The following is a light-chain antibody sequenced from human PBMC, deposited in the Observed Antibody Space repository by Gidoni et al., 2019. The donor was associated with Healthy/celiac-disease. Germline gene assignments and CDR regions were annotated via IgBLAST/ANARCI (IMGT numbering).Light chain of an antibody. J-gene: IGKJ1*01. V-gene: IGKV3-20*01. CDR2: GAS. Sequence: IVLTQSQGTLSLSPGERATLSCRASQSVSSSYLAWYQQKPGQAPRLLIYGASSRATGIPDRFSGSGSGTDFTLTISRLEPEDFAVYYCQQYGSSWTFGQGTKVEIK. CDR1: QSVSSSY. CDR3: QQYGSSWT.